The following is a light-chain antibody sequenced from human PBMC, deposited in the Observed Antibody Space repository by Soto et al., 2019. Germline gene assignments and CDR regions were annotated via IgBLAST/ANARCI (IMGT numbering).Light chain of an antibody. V-gene: IGKV1-27*01. CDR3: QKYNNAPPWT. CDR1: QGISNY. Sequence: DIPMTQSPSSLSASVGDRVTITCRASQGISNYLAWYQQKPGKVPRLLIYAASTLQSGVPSRFSGSGSGTDFTLTISGLQPEDVATYYCQKYNNAPPWTFGQGTKVEIK. CDR2: AAS. J-gene: IGKJ1*01.